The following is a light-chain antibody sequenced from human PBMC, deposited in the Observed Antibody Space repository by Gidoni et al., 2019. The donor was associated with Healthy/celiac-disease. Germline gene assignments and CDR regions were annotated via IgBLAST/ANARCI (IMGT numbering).Light chain of an antibody. CDR2: AAS. V-gene: IGKV1-39*01. J-gene: IGKJ4*01. CDR3: QQSYSTLLT. CDR1: QSISSY. Sequence: DIQMTQSPSSLSASVGDRVTITCRASQSISSYLNWYQQKPGKAPKLLIYAASSLQSGVPSRFSGSGSGTDLTLTISSLQPEDFATYYCQQSYSTLLTFGGGTKVEIK.